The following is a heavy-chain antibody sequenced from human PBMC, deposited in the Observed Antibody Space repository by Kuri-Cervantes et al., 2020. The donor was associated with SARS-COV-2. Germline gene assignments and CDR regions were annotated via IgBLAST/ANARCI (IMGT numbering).Heavy chain of an antibody. CDR1: GFTFSDYY. J-gene: IGHJ3*02. CDR3: GAQLVLAFDI. CDR2: ISSSGSTI. D-gene: IGHD6-13*01. V-gene: IGHV3-11*04. Sequence: GGSLRLSCAASGFTFSDYYMSWIRQAPGKGLEWVSYISSSGSTIYYADSVKGRFTISRDNAKDSLYLQMNSLRAEDTAVYYCGAQLVLAFDIWGQGTMVTVSS.